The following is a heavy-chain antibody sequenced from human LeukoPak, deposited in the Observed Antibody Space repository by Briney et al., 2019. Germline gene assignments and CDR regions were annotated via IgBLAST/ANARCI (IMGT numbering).Heavy chain of an antibody. CDR3: IADTPPWNPYGLDY. J-gene: IGHJ4*02. V-gene: IGHV3-15*07. CDR2: IKSKVDGGTT. CDR1: GFTFSSAW. Sequence: GGSLRLSCAPSGFTFSSAWMHWVRQAPGKGLEWVGRIKSKVDGGTTDYAAPVKGSFTISRDDLENMLYLQMNSLKTEDTAVYYCIADTPPWNPYGLDYWGQGTLVTVSS. D-gene: IGHD1-1*01.